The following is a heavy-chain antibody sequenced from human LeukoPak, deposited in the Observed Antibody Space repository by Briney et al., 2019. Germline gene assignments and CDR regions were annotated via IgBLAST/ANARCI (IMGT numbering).Heavy chain of an antibody. CDR3: ARAPGYSYGLTRLDY. V-gene: IGHV4-59*01. CDR2: IYYSGST. CDR1: GGSISSYY. J-gene: IGHJ4*02. D-gene: IGHD5-18*01. Sequence: PSETLSLTCTVSGGSISSYYWSWIRQPPGKGLEWIGYIYYSGSTNYNPSLKSRVTISVDTSKNQFSLKLSSVTAADTAVYYCARAPGYSYGLTRLDYWGQGTLVTVSS.